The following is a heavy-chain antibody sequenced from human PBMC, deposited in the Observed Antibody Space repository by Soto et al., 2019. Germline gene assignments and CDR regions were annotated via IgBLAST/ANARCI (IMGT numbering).Heavy chain of an antibody. CDR2: ISYDGSNK. CDR1: GYTFCTYG. Sequence: GGSLRLSCAASGYTFCTYGMHWVRQAPGKGQEWVAVISYDGSNKYYADSVKGRFTISRDNSKNTLYLQMNSLRAEDTAVYYSAKDLKYIWWSYPVGAFDIWGQGTMVTVSS. CDR3: AKDLKYIWWSYPVGAFDI. J-gene: IGHJ3*02. D-gene: IGHD3-16*02. V-gene: IGHV3-30*18.